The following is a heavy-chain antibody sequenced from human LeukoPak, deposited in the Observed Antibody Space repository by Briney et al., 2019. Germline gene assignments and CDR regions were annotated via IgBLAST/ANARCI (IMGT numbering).Heavy chain of an antibody. J-gene: IGHJ5*02. CDR2: IYYSGST. CDR1: GGSISSGGYY. CDR3: ARDIAAAENWFDP. V-gene: IGHV4-31*03. D-gene: IGHD6-13*01. Sequence: SETLSLTCTVSGGSISSGGYYWSWLRQHPGKGLEWIGYIYYSGSTYYNPSLKSRVTISVDTSKNQFSLKLSSVTAADTAVYYCARDIAAAENWFDPWGQGTLVTVSS.